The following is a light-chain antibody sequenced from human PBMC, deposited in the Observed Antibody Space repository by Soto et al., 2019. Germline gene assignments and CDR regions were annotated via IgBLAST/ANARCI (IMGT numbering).Light chain of an antibody. Sequence: QSALTQPASVSRSPGQSITISCTGTSSDVGYYNYVSWYQQHPGKAPKVLIYEVRNRPSGASSRFSGSKSGNTAFLTISGLQPEDEADYYCSSYTRSSSVLFGGGTKLTVL. CDR1: SSDVGYYNY. V-gene: IGLV2-14*01. CDR2: EVR. J-gene: IGLJ2*01. CDR3: SSYTRSSSVL.